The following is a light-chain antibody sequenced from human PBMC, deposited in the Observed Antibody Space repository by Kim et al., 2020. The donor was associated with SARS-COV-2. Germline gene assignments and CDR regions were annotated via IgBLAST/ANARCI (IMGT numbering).Light chain of an antibody. CDR3: QQYHYSAPLT. CDR2: DAS. V-gene: IGKV3-20*01. J-gene: IGKJ4*01. Sequence: PGERATPSCRASKSVTNNYLAGYQQRPGQTPRLLIYDASSRATGIPDRFSGSGSGTDFTLTISRLEPEDFAIYYCQQYHYSAPLTFGGGTKVDIK. CDR1: KSVTNNY.